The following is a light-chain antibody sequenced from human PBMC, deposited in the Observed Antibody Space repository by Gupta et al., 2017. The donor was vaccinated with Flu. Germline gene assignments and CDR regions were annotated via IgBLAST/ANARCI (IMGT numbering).Light chain of an antibody. CDR1: KLGDQY. CDR2: QDN. V-gene: IGLV3-1*01. J-gene: IGLJ2*01. Sequence: SYEVTQPLSVSVSPGQTASLACSGDKLGDQYACWYQQKLGQSAVLVIYQDNKLPSGIPDRVSGSNSGNTATLTISGTQAMDEADYYCQAWDSSTVVFGGGTKLTVL. CDR3: QAWDSSTVV.